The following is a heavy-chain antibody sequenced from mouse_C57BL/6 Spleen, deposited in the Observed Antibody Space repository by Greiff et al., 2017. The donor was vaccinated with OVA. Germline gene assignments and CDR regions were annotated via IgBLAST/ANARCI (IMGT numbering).Heavy chain of an antibody. CDR2: IWSGGST. V-gene: IGHV2-2*01. J-gene: IGHJ2*01. CDR3: ARKGDYYGSSYGFDY. CDR1: GFSLTSYG. D-gene: IGHD1-1*01. Sequence: VQVVESGPGLVQPSQSLSITCTVSGFSLTSYGVHWVRQSPGKGLEWVGVIWSGGSTDYNAAFISRLSISKDNSKSQVFFKMNSLQADDTAIYYCARKGDYYGSSYGFDYWGQGTTLTVSS.